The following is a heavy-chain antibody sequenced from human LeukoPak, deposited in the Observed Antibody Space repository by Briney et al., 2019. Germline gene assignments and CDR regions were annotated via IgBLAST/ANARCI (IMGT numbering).Heavy chain of an antibody. V-gene: IGHV4-34*01. CDR2: IYHSGST. D-gene: IGHD1-20*01. Sequence: SETLSLTCAVYGGSFSGYYWSWIRQPPGKGLEWIGSIYHSGSTYYNPSLKSRVTISVDTSKNQFSLKLSSVTAADTAVYYCARGPGIPGASAFDYWGQGTLVTVSS. J-gene: IGHJ4*02. CDR1: GGSFSGYY. CDR3: ARGPGIPGASAFDY.